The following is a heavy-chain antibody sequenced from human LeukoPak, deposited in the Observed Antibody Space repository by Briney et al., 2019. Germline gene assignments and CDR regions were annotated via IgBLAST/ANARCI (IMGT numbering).Heavy chain of an antibody. CDR3: ARALDYYYDSSGSYSGYFDY. J-gene: IGHJ4*02. V-gene: IGHV4-61*02. Sequence: SETLSLTCTVSGGSISRGSYYWSWIRQPAGKGLEWIGRSYTSGSTNDNPSLTSRVTISVHTSKTQFSLKLSSVTAADTAVYYCARALDYYYDSSGSYSGYFDYWGQGTLVTVS. D-gene: IGHD3-22*01. CDR1: GGSISRGSYY. CDR2: SYTSGST.